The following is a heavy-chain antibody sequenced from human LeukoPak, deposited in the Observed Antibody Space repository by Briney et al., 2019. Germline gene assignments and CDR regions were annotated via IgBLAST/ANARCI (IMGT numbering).Heavy chain of an antibody. CDR1: GFTFSSYS. D-gene: IGHD5-24*01. J-gene: IGHJ4*02. V-gene: IGHV3-21*01. Sequence: GGSLRLSCAASGFTFSSYSMNWVRQAPGKGLEWVSSISSSSSYIYYADSVKGRFTISRDNAKNSLYLQINSLRAEDTAVYYCARDPSTLTIRDDYWGRGTLVTVSS. CDR2: ISSSSSYI. CDR3: ARDPSTLTIRDDY.